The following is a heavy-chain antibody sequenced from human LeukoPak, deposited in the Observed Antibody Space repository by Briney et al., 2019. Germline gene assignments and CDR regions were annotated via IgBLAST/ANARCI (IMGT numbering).Heavy chain of an antibody. J-gene: IGHJ4*02. CDR2: IYPGDSDT. D-gene: IGHD5-18*01. V-gene: IGHV5-51*01. CDR1: GYRFTSYW. Sequence: GESLKISCKGSGYRFTSYWIGWVRPMPGKGLEWMGVIYPGDSDTRYSPSFQGQVTISADKSISTAYLQWSSLKASDTAMYYCARPDTAMVPIDYWGQGTLVTVSS. CDR3: ARPDTAMVPIDY.